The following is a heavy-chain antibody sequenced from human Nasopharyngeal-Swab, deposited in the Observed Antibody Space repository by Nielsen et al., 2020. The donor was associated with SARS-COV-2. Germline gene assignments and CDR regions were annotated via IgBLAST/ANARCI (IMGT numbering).Heavy chain of an antibody. Sequence: ASVKVSCKVSGYTLTELSMHWVRQAPGKGLVWMGGFDPEDGETIYAQKFQGRVTMTEDTSTDTAYMELSSLRSEDTAVYYCATDSRWYYGSGSYYLGAFDIWGQGTMVTVSS. D-gene: IGHD3-10*01. CDR3: ATDSRWYYGSGSYYLGAFDI. J-gene: IGHJ3*02. CDR1: GYTLTELS. CDR2: FDPEDGET. V-gene: IGHV1-24*01.